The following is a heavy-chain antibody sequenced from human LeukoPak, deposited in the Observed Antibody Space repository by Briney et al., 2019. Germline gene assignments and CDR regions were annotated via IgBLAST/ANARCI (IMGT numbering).Heavy chain of an antibody. CDR3: ARETFRELEDYGDYHPIFDY. CDR2: IPYDGSNK. CDR1: GFTFSSYA. Sequence: GRSLRLSCAASGFTFSSYAMHWVRQAPGKGLEWVAVIPYDGSNKYYADSVKGRFTISRDNSKNTLYLQMNSLRAEDTAVYYCARETFRELEDYGDYHPIFDYWGQGTLVTVSS. J-gene: IGHJ4*02. V-gene: IGHV3-30-3*01. D-gene: IGHD4-17*01.